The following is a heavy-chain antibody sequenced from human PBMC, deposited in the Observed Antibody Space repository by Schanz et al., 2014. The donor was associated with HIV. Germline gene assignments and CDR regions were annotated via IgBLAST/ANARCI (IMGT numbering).Heavy chain of an antibody. CDR3: ARQGLRFSFWLDY. CDR1: GFTFSDHY. CDR2: PKSDGSAQ. V-gene: IGHV3-7*01. D-gene: IGHD4-17*01. Sequence: EVHLVESGGGLVQPGGSLRLSCAASGFTFSDHYMDWVRQAPGKGLEWVAPPKSDGSAQDYVDSVKGRFTISRDNSKNTLYLQMNNLRAEDTAVYGCARQGLRFSFWLDYWGQGTPVTVS. J-gene: IGHJ4*02.